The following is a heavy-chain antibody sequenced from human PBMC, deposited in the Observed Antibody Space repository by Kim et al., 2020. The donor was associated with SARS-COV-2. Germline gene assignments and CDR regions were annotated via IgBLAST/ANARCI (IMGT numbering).Heavy chain of an antibody. V-gene: IGHV4-59*01. J-gene: IGHJ3*02. D-gene: IGHD3-9*01. CDR1: GGSISSYY. CDR3: ARAVEYDILTGYYNAFDI. CDR2: IYYSGST. Sequence: SETLSLTCTVSGGSISSYYWSWIRQPPGKGLEWIGYIYYSGSTNYNPSLKSRVTISVDTSKNQFSLKLSSVTAADTAVYYCARAVEYDILTGYYNAFDIWGQGTMVTVSS.